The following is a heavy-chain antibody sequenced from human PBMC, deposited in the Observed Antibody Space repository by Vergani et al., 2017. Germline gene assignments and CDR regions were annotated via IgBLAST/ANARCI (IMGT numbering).Heavy chain of an antibody. CDR1: GFTFDDYA. CDR3: ARDGSSSSGVYYYYYMDV. CDR2: ISWNSGSI. J-gene: IGHJ6*03. Sequence: EVQLVESGGGLVQPGRSLRLSCAASGFTFDDYAMHWVRQAPGKGLEWVSGISWNSGSIGYADSVKGRFTISRDNAKNSLYLQMNSLRAEDTAVYYCARDGSSSSGVYYYYYMDVWGKGTTVTVSS. D-gene: IGHD6-6*01. V-gene: IGHV3-9*01.